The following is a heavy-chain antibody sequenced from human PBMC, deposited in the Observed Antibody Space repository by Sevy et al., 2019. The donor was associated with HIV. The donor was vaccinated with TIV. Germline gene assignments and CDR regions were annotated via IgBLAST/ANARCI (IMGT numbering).Heavy chain of an antibody. J-gene: IGHJ4*02. CDR2: IDWDGGST. CDR3: AKGTGGSGSYYDS. D-gene: IGHD3-10*01. V-gene: IGHV3-43D*04. Sequence: GGSLRLSCAASGFTFDDYAMHWVRQAPGKGLEWVSRIDWDGGSTYYADSVKGRLTFSRDNSKNSLYLQMNSLRAEDTAFYYCAKGTGGSGSYYDSWGQGTLVTVSS. CDR1: GFTFDDYA.